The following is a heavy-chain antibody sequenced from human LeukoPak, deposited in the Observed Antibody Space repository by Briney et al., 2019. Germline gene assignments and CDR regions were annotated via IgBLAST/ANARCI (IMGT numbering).Heavy chain of an antibody. CDR2: IYSGGST. Sequence: GGSLRLSCAASGFTVSSNYMSWVRQAPGKGLEWVSVIYSGGSTYYADSVKGRFTISRDNSKNTLYLQMNSLRAEDTAVYYCVSSTSPFDAFAIWGQGTMVTVSS. D-gene: IGHD2-2*01. J-gene: IGHJ3*02. V-gene: IGHV3-53*01. CDR3: VSSTSPFDAFAI. CDR1: GFTVSSNY.